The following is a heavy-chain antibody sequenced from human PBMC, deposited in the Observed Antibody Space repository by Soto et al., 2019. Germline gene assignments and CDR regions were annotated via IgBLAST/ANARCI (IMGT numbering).Heavy chain of an antibody. V-gene: IGHV2-5*02. CDR1: GFSLSTSGVG. Sequence: QITLKESGPTLVKPTQTLTLTCTFSGFSLSTSGVGVGWIRQPPGKALEWLALIYWDDDKRYSPSLKSRLTITKDTSKNQVVLTMSHRDPVDTATYYCAHSRIAARRLGYYFDYWGQGTLVTVSS. D-gene: IGHD6-6*01. CDR2: IYWDDDK. CDR3: AHSRIAARRLGYYFDY. J-gene: IGHJ4*02.